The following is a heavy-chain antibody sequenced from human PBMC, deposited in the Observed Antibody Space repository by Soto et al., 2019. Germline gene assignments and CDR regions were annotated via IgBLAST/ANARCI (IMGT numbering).Heavy chain of an antibody. CDR1: GYTFTSYD. CDR3: ARQFSTVTAHYYYYMDV. CDR2: MNPDSGNT. D-gene: IGHD2-21*02. J-gene: IGHJ6*03. Sequence: ASVKVSCKASGYTFTSYDINWVRQATGQGLEWMGWMNPDSGNTGYAQKFQGRVAMTTNASTSTAYMELSSLRSEDTAVYFCARQFSTVTAHYYYYMDVWGKGTTVTVSS. V-gene: IGHV1-8*01.